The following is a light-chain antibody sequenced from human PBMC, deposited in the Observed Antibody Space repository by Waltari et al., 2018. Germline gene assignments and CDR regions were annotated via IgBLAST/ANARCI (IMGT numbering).Light chain of an antibody. Sequence: QSALTQPASLSGSPGQSITISCTGTSSDIGSYNSVPWYQQHPGEAPKLMIYDVSGRPSGVSNRFAGSKSGNTASLTISGLQAEDEADYYCSSSTSRTALLFGGGTKLTVL. J-gene: IGLJ2*01. CDR3: SSSTSRTALL. CDR1: SSDIGSYNS. CDR2: DVS. V-gene: IGLV2-14*03.